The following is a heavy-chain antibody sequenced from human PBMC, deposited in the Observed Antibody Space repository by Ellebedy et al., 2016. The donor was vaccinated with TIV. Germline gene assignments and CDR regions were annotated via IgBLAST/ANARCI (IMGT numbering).Heavy chain of an antibody. J-gene: IGHJ4*02. V-gene: IGHV4-39*07. D-gene: IGHD5-24*01. Sequence: MPSETLSLTCTLSGLSISSSSYYWGWVRQPPGKGLEWIGSMYYSANTHYKPSLKSRVTMSVDTSKNQLSLKLTSVTAADTAVYYCARMYYNFGRPYDFWGQGIQVTVSS. CDR3: ARMYYNFGRPYDF. CDR1: GLSISSSSYY. CDR2: MYYSANT.